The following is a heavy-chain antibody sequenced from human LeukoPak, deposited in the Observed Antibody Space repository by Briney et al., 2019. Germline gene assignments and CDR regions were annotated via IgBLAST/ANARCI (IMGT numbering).Heavy chain of an antibody. J-gene: IGHJ4*02. Sequence: KFQGRVTITRDTSASTAYMELGSLRSEDTAVYYCAREDDFWSGYYRYWGQGTLVTVSS. CDR3: AREDDFWSGYYRY. D-gene: IGHD3-3*01. V-gene: IGHV1-3*01.